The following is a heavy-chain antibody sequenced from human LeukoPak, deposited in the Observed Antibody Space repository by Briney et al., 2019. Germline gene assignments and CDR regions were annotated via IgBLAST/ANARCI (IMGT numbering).Heavy chain of an antibody. CDR2: IKEDGSEK. D-gene: IGHD2/OR15-2a*01. CDR3: AAAPNFYYFDY. CDR1: GFNFNSYW. V-gene: IGHV3-7*01. J-gene: IGHJ4*02. Sequence: GGSLRLSCGASGFNFNSYWMNWVRQAPGKGLDWLANIKEDGSEKYYVDSVKGRFTISRDNSKNLVYLQMNNLGAEDTAVYSCAAAPNFYYFDYWGRGTLVTVSS.